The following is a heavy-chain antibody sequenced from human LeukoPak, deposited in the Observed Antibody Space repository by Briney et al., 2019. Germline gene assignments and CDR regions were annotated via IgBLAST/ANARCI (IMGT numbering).Heavy chain of an antibody. V-gene: IGHV1-69*05. Sequence: SVKVSCKASGYTFTGYYMHWVRQAPGQGLEWMGGIIPIFGTANYAQKFQGRVTITTDESTSTAYMELSSLRSEDTAVYYCASPGELLPDSYYFDYWGQGTLVTVSS. CDR3: ASPGELLPDSYYFDY. CDR1: GYTFTGYY. D-gene: IGHD3-10*01. CDR2: IIPIFGTA. J-gene: IGHJ4*02.